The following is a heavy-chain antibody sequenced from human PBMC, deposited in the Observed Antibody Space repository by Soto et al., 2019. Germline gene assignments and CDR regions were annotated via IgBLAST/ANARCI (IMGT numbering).Heavy chain of an antibody. CDR1: GGTFSSYA. D-gene: IGHD1-26*01. CDR3: ARGGGVGATTGWD. CDR2: IIPIFGTA. Sequence: QVQLVQSGAEVKKPGSSVKVSCKASGGTFSSYAISWVRQAPGQGLEWMGGIIPIFGTANYAQKFQGRVTITADISRGTAYVGVSGLRSGDTAVYYGARGGGVGATTGWDWGQGTLVTVSS. J-gene: IGHJ4*02. V-gene: IGHV1-69*06.